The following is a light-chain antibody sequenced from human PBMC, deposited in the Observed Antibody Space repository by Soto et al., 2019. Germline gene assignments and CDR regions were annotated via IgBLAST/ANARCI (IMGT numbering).Light chain of an antibody. V-gene: IGLV6-57*04. CDR2: EDN. CDR1: GGSIASGL. CDR3: QSSPNDFWQ. Sequence: KFMLTQPHSVSESPGRTVTISCTRSGGSIASGLVQWYQVRPGSGPTTVISEDNQRPSGVHDRFSGSIDSSSNSASLTISGLRPGQGAAYFCQSSPNDFWQFGGGTNLPAL. J-gene: IGLJ7*02.